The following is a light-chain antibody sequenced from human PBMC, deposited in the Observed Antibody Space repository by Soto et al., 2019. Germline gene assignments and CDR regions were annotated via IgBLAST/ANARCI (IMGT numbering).Light chain of an antibody. CDR2: GAS. J-gene: IGKJ5*01. Sequence: EIVMTQSPATLSVSPGERAILSCSASQSIRTNVAWYQQRPGQAPRLLIYGASTRATDIPARFSGSGSGTEFTLTISSQQSEDFAIYYCQQYNHWTSITFGQGTRLEF. V-gene: IGKV3-15*01. CDR1: QSIRTN. CDR3: QQYNHWTSIT.